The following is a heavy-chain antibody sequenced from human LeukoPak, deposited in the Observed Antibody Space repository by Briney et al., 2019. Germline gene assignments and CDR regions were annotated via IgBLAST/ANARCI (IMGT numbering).Heavy chain of an antibody. J-gene: IGHJ6*03. D-gene: IGHD1-26*01. CDR3: ARGAIVGATYYYYYYMDV. Sequence: GESLKISCKGSGYSFTSYWIGWVRQMPGKGLEWMGIIYPGDSDTRYGPSFQGQVTISADKSISTAYLQWSSLKASDTAMYYCARGAIVGATYYYYYYMDVWGKGTTVTVSS. CDR2: IYPGDSDT. CDR1: GYSFTSYW. V-gene: IGHV5-51*01.